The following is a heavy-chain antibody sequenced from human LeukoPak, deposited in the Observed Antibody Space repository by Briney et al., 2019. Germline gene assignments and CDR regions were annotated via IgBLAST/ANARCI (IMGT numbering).Heavy chain of an antibody. CDR1: GGSFSGYY. V-gene: IGHV4-34*01. J-gene: IGHJ6*03. CDR3: ARGRGGSYYYYYYMDV. D-gene: IGHD2-15*01. CDR2: INHSGST. Sequence: SETLSLTCAVYGGSFSGYYWSWIRQPPGKGLEWIGEINHSGSTNYNPSLKSRVTISVDTSKNQFSLKLSSVTAADTAVYYCARGRGGSYYYYYYMDVWGKGTTVTVSS.